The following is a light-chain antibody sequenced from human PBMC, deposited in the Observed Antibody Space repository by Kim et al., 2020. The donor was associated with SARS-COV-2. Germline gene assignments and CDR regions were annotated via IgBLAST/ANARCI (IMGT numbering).Light chain of an antibody. CDR1: QSVLYTTTNMNY. J-gene: IGKJ2*01. V-gene: IGKV4-1*01. CDR2: WAS. Sequence: TIHCKSSQSVLYTTTNMNYLDWYQHKPGQPPRLLIYWASARESGVPNRVSGSGSGTDFTLTISSLQAEDVAVYYCQQYYSLPVMYTFGQGTKLEI. CDR3: QQYYSLPVMYT.